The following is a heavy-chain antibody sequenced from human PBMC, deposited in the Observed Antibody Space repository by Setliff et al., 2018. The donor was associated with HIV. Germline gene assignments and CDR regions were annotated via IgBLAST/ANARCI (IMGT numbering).Heavy chain of an antibody. V-gene: IGHV4-59*11. CDR3: ARSRTSSGYYGVTGYGMDV. CDR2: IYYSGST. CDR1: GPSINIHY. D-gene: IGHD3-22*01. Sequence: PSETLSLTCTVSGPSINIHYWSWIRQSPGKGFEWIGYIYYSGSTNYNPSLKSRVTISVATSKNQFSLKLNSVTTADTAVYYCARSRTSSGYYGVTGYGMDVWGQGTTVTVSS. J-gene: IGHJ6*02.